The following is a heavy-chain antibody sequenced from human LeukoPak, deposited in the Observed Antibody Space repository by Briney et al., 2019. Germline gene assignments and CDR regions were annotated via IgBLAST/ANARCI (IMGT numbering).Heavy chain of an antibody. J-gene: IGHJ4*02. Sequence: ASVKVSCKASGYTFTNYYIHWVRQAPGQGLEWMGTINPSIGTTSYAQKFQGRVTMTRDTSTSTVYMELSSLRSEDTAVYYCAKIVGASNGYFDYWGQGTLVTVSS. CDR1: GYTFTNYY. D-gene: IGHD1-26*01. CDR3: AKIVGASNGYFDY. V-gene: IGHV1-46*01. CDR2: INPSIGTT.